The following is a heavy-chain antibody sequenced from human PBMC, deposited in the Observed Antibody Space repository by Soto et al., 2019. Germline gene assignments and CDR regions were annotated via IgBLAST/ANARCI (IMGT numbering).Heavy chain of an antibody. CDR1: GYTFTSYA. CDR3: ARDSRYGENYFDY. J-gene: IGHJ4*02. D-gene: IGHD3-10*01. CDR2: INAGNGNT. V-gene: IGHV1-3*01. Sequence: ASVKVSCKASGYTFTSYAMHWVRQAPGQRLEWMGWINAGNGNTKYSQKFQGRVTITRDTSASTAYMELSSLRSEDTAVYYCARDSRYGENYFDYWGQGTLVTSPQ.